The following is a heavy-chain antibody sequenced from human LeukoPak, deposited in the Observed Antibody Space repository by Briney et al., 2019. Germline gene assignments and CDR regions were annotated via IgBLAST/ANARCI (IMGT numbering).Heavy chain of an antibody. V-gene: IGHV4-34*01. CDR1: GGSFSGYY. J-gene: IGHJ3*02. CDR3: ASRYCGSTSCYHSGHAFDI. Sequence: SETLSLTCAVYGGSFSGYYWSWIRQPPGKGLEWIGEINHSGSTNYNPSLKSRVTISVDTSKNQFSLKLSSVTAADTAVYYCASRYCGSTSCYHSGHAFDIWGQGTMVTVSS. CDR2: INHSGST. D-gene: IGHD2-2*01.